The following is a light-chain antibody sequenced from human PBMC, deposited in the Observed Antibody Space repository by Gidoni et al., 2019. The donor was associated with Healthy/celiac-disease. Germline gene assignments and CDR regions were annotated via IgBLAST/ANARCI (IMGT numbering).Light chain of an antibody. CDR1: SRSVGGYNY. CDR3: SSYTSSSAV. CDR2: DVS. J-gene: IGLJ2*01. Sequence: QSALTPPASVSGSPGQSLTISCTGTSRSVGGYNYVSWYQQHPGKAPKLMSYDVSKRPSGVSNRCSGSKSGNTASLTISGLQAEDEADYYCSSYTSSSAVFGGGTKLTVL. V-gene: IGLV2-14*03.